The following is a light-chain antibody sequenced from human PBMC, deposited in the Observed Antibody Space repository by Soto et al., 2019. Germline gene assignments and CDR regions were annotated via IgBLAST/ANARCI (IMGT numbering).Light chain of an antibody. Sequence: EIVLTQSPGTLSLSPGERATLSCRASQSVSSSYLAWYQQKPGQAPRLLIYGASSRATGITDRFSGSGSGTDFTLPISRLEPEDFAVYYCHQYGSSPLYTFGQGTKLEIK. CDR2: GAS. CDR3: HQYGSSPLYT. CDR1: QSVSSSY. J-gene: IGKJ2*01. V-gene: IGKV3-20*01.